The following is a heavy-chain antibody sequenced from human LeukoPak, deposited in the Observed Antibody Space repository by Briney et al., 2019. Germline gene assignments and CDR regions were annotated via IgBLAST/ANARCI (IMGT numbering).Heavy chain of an antibody. Sequence: PSETLSLTCAVFGGSFTGYYWSWIREPPGKGLEWIGEINHSGTTNYNPSLKSRVTISVDTSKNQFSLKLSSVTAADTAVYYCARHASGPFALLWFGELLSYFDYWGQGTLVTVSS. V-gene: IGHV4-34*01. CDR2: INHSGTT. J-gene: IGHJ4*02. CDR3: ARHASGPFALLWFGELLSYFDY. D-gene: IGHD3-10*01. CDR1: GGSFTGYY.